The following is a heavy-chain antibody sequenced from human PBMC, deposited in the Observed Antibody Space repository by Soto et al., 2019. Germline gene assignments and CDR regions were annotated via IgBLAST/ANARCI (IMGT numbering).Heavy chain of an antibody. J-gene: IGHJ5*02. V-gene: IGHV1-3*01. CDR1: GYTFTRYA. Sequence: QVQLVQSGAEGKKPGASVKVSCKASGYTFTRYAMHWVRQAPGQRLEWMGWINAGNGNTKYSQKFQGRVTITRDTSASTAYMELSSLRSEDTAVYYCARERGGGYETGFDPWGQGTLVTVSS. CDR3: ARERGGGYETGFDP. CDR2: INAGNGNT. D-gene: IGHD3-16*01.